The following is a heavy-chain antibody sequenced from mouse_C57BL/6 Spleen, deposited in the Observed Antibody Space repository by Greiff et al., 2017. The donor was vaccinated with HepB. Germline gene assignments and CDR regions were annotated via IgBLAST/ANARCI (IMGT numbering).Heavy chain of an antibody. CDR1: GYTFTSYW. J-gene: IGHJ2*01. V-gene: IGHV1-64*01. CDR2: IHPNSGGA. D-gene: IGHD2-4*01. CDR3: AREDYHY. Sequence: QVQLQQPGAELVKPGASVKLSCKASGYTFTSYWMHWVKQRPGQGLEWIGIIHPNSGGANYNEKFKSKATLTVDKSSSTAYMQHSSLTSEDSAVYYCAREDYHYWGQGTTLTVSS.